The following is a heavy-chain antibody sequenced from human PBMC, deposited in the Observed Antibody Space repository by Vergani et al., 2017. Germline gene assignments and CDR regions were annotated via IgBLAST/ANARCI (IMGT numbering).Heavy chain of an antibody. CDR3: ARESGGDYELDY. CDR2: ISSSSSYK. V-gene: IGHV3-21*01. J-gene: IGHJ4*02. CDR1: GFTFSSYS. D-gene: IGHD4-17*01. Sequence: EVQLVESGGGLVQPGGSLRLSCAASGFTFSSYSMNWVRQAPGKGLEWVSSISSSSSYKYYADSVKGRFTISRDNAKNSLYLQMNSLRAEDTAVYYCARESGGDYELDYWGQGTLVTVSS.